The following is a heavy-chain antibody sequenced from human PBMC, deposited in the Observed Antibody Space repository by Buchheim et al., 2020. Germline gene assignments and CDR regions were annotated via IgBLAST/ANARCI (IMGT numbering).Heavy chain of an antibody. CDR3: ARGRRNYSRGWFDP. J-gene: IGHJ5*01. D-gene: IGHD6-13*01. V-gene: IGHV4-59*01. CDR1: GDSLNSYY. CDR2: IFYSGST. Sequence: QVQLQEPGPGLVKPSETLSLTCSVSGDSLNSYYWSWIRQPPGKELEWIGYIFYSGSTYYRPSLRSRAFISVDTSRNPFSLRLRSVTAADTAVYYCARGRRNYSRGWFDPWGQGT.